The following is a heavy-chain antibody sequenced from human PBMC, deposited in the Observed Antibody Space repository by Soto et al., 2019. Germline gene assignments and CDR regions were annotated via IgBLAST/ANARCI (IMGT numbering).Heavy chain of an antibody. V-gene: IGHV4-31*03. CDR1: GGSISSGGYY. J-gene: IGHJ4*02. CDR2: IYYSGST. Sequence: TLSLTCTVSGGSISSGGYYWSWIRQHPGKGLEWIGYIYYSGSTYYNPSLKSRVTISVDTSKNQFSLKLSSVTAADTAVYYCARLTYSSGWIDYWGQGTLVTVSS. D-gene: IGHD6-19*01. CDR3: ARLTYSSGWIDY.